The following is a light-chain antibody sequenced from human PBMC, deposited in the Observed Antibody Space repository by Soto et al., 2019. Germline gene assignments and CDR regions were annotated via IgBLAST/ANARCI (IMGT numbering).Light chain of an antibody. J-gene: IGLJ1*01. CDR3: SSYTSDTTYL. CDR2: DVD. CDR1: SSDVGAYNY. Sequence: QSALTQPASVSGSPGQSITISCTGTSSDVGAYNYVSWYQQHPGKAPKLLIYDVDYRPSGISSRFSGSKSGNTASLTISGLQAEDEAAYFCSSYTSDTTYLFGTGTKLTVL. V-gene: IGLV2-14*01.